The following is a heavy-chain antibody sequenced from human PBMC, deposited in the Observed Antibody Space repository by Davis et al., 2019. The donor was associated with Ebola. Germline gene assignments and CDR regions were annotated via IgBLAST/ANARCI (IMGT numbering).Heavy chain of an antibody. Sequence: SETLSLTCTVSGGSISSYYWSWIRQPPGKGLEWIGYIYYSGSTNYNPSLKSRVTISVDTSKNQFSLKLSSVTAADTAVYYCARGGGIWGFDPWGQGTLVTVSS. CDR1: GGSISSYY. D-gene: IGHD2/OR15-2a*01. J-gene: IGHJ5*02. V-gene: IGHV4-59*12. CDR2: IYYSGST. CDR3: ARGGGIWGFDP.